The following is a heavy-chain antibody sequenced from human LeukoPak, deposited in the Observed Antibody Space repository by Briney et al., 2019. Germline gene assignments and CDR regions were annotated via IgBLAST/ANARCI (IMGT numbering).Heavy chain of an antibody. CDR3: ARGRGVIVGITTPFDY. CDR2: INPSGDDT. V-gene: IGHV1-46*01. D-gene: IGHD3-22*01. J-gene: IGHJ4*02. Sequence: ASVKVSCKASGNTFSNYHMHWVRQAPGQGLEWMGIINPSGDDTSYAQKFQGRVTMTRDTSTSTVYMELSSLRSEVTAVYFCARGRGVIVGITTPFDYWGQGTLVTVSS. CDR1: GNTFSNYH.